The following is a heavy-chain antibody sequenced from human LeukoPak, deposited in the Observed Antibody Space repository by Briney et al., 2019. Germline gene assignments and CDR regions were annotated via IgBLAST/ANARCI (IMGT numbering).Heavy chain of an antibody. CDR2: ISDSGGST. Sequence: PGGSLRLSCAVSGITLNNYGMTWVRQAPGKGLEWVAGISDSGGSTKYADSVKGRFTISRDNSKNTVDLQMNSLRAEDTAVYYCARGHDYDSSVAYWGQGTLVTVSS. V-gene: IGHV3-23*01. D-gene: IGHD3-22*01. CDR3: ARGHDYDSSVAY. J-gene: IGHJ4*02. CDR1: GITLNNYG.